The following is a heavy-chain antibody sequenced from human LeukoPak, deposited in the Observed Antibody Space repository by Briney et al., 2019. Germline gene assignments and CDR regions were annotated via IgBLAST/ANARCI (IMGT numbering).Heavy chain of an antibody. J-gene: IGHJ4*02. D-gene: IGHD3-16*02. CDR3: ARASYDYVWGSYRRYYFDY. V-gene: IGHV4-31*03. CDR2: IYYSGST. Sequence: PSETLSLTCTVSGGSISSGGYYWSWIRQHPGKGLEWIGYIYYSGSTYYNPSLKSRVTISVDTSKNQFSLKLSSVTAADTAVYYCARASYDYVWGSYRRYYFDYWGQGTLVTVSS. CDR1: GGSISSGGYY.